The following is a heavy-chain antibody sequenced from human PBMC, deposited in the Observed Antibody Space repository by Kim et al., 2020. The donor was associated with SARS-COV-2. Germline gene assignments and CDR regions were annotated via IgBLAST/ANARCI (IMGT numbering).Heavy chain of an antibody. J-gene: IGHJ5*02. D-gene: IGHD6-13*01. V-gene: IGHV3-7*04. Sequence: YYVDSVKGRFTISRDNAKNSLYLQMNSLRAEDTAVYYCARGVRVRGWFDPWGQGTLVTVSS. CDR3: ARGVRVRGWFDP.